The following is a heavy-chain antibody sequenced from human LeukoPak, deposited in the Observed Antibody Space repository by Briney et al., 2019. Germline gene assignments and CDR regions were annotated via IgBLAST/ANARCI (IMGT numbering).Heavy chain of an antibody. CDR3: ARGHRASVVILDY. J-gene: IGHJ4*02. V-gene: IGHV4-34*01. D-gene: IGHD2/OR15-2a*01. CDR2: INHSGST. CDR1: GGSFSGYY. Sequence: SETLSLTCAVYGGSFSGYYWSWIRQPPGNGLEWIGEINHSGSTNYNPSLKSRVTISVDTSKNQFSLKLSSVTAADTAVYYCARGHRASVVILDYWGQGTLVTVSS.